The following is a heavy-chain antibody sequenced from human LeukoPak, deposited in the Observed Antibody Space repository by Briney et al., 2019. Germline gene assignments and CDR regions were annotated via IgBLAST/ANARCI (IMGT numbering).Heavy chain of an antibody. CDR2: INPNSGGT. D-gene: IGHD6-6*01. J-gene: IGHJ3*02. Sequence: ASVKVSCKASGYTFTGYYMHWVRQAPGQGLEWMGWINPNSGGTNYAQKFQGWVTMTRDTSISTAYMELSRLRSDDTAVCYCARQYSSSVCAFDIWGQGTMVTVSS. V-gene: IGHV1-2*04. CDR1: GYTFTGYY. CDR3: ARQYSSSVCAFDI.